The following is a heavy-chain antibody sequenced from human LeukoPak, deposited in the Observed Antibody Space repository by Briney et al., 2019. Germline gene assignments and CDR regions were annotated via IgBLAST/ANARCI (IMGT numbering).Heavy chain of an antibody. CDR2: IKQDGSER. Sequence: PGGSLRLSCAASGFTFSSYWMSWVRQAPGKGLEWVANIKQDGSERTYVDSVKGRFTISRDNAKNSLDLQMNSLRGEDTAVYYCARAGGYASSWAYWGQGTLVTVSS. J-gene: IGHJ4*02. CDR1: GFTFSSYW. CDR3: ARAGGYASSWAY. D-gene: IGHD5-12*01. V-gene: IGHV3-7*01.